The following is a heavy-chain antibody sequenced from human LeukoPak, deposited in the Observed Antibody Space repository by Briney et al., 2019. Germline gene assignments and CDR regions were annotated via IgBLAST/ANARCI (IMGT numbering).Heavy chain of an antibody. Sequence: AETKSLTCAVYGGSFSGYYWNWIRRPPGKGLEWIGELNHSGTTTYNPSLKSRVTISVDTSKNQFSLKLSSVTAADTAVYYCATSPPTSRNYWGQGTMVSSSS. CDR3: ATSPPTSRNY. CDR1: GGSFSGYY. CDR2: LNHSGTT. J-gene: IGHJ4*02. D-gene: IGHD2/OR15-2a*01. V-gene: IGHV4-34*01.